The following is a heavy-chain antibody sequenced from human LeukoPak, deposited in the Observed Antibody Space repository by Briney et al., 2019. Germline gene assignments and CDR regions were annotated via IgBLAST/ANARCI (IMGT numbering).Heavy chain of an antibody. CDR2: IYYSGST. V-gene: IGHV4-39*01. CDR3: ARPPYDFWSGYSAGGHAFDI. CDR1: GGSISSSSYY. J-gene: IGHJ3*02. Sequence: SETLSLTCTVSGGSISSSSYYWGWIRQPPGKGLEWIGSIYYSGSTYYSPSLKSRVTISVDTSKNQFSLKLSSVTAADTAVYYCARPPYDFWSGYSAGGHAFDIWGQGTMVTVSS. D-gene: IGHD3-3*01.